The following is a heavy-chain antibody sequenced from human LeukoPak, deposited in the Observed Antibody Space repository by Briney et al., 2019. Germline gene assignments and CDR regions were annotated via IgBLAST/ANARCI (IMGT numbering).Heavy chain of an antibody. J-gene: IGHJ5*02. CDR3: ARESLLGYCSSTSCYASGFDP. Sequence: SETLSLTCAVSGYSISSGYYWGWIRQPPGKGLEWIGSIYHSGSTYYNPSLKSRVTISVDTSKNQFSLKLSSVTAADTAVYYCARESLLGYCSSTSCYASGFDPCGQGTLVTVSS. V-gene: IGHV4-38-2*01. CDR1: GYSISSGYY. CDR2: IYHSGST. D-gene: IGHD2-2*01.